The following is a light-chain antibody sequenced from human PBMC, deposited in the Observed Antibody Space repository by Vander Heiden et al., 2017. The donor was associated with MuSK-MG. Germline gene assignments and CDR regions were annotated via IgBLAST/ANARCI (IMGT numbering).Light chain of an antibody. V-gene: IGLV1-40*01. CDR3: QSFDTRLGTSVV. Sequence: QSVLTQPPSGSGAPGQRVTISCTGSSSNIGAGFDVHWYQQLPGTAPKLLIYLNINRPSGVPDRFSGSKSGTSASLAITGLQAEDEAEYYCQSFDTRLGTSVVFGGGTKLTVL. CDR2: LNI. J-gene: IGLJ2*01. CDR1: SSNIGAGFD.